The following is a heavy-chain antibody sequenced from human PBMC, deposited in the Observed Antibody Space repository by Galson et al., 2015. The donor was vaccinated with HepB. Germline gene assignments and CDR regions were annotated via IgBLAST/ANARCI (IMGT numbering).Heavy chain of an antibody. CDR3: ATEGILWFGELLGALDI. D-gene: IGHD3-10*01. V-gene: IGHV3-11*06. Sequence: LRLSCAASGFTFSDYSMSWIRQAPGKGLEWVSYISSSSSYTIYADSLKGRFTISRDNAKNSLYLQMNSLGAEDTAVYYCATEGILWFGELLGALDIWGQGTMVTVSS. CDR2: ISSSSSYT. J-gene: IGHJ3*02. CDR1: GFTFSDYS.